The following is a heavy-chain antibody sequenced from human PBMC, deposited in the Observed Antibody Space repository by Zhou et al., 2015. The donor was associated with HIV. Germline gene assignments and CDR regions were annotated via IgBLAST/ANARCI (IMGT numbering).Heavy chain of an antibody. Sequence: QVQLVQSGAEVKKPGSSVKVSCKASGGTFSSYTISWVRQAPGQGLEWMGRIIPILGIANYAQKFQGRVTITADKSTSTAYMELSSLRSEDTAVYYCARAPTSYYDSSGYSEGGDYWGQGTLVTVSS. CDR3: ARAPTSYYDSSGYSEGGDY. CDR2: IIPILGIA. D-gene: IGHD3-22*01. CDR1: GGTFSSYT. V-gene: IGHV1-69*02. J-gene: IGHJ4*02.